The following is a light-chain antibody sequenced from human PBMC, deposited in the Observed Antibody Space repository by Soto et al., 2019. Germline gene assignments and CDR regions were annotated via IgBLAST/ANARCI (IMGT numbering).Light chain of an antibody. J-gene: IGLJ1*01. Sequence: QSVLTQAPSASGTPGQRVTISCSGSSSNVGSLSVDLYQHLPGTAPKLLIHSNYQRPSGVPDRFSGSKSGTSASLAINGLQSEDEADYYCAAWDGSLNGLYVFGTGTQLTVL. CDR2: SNY. V-gene: IGLV1-44*01. CDR1: SSNVGSLS. CDR3: AAWDGSLNGLYV.